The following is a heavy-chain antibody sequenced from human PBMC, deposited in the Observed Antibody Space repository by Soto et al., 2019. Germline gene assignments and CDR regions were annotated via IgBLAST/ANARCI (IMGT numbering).Heavy chain of an antibody. D-gene: IGHD6-13*01. CDR2: IYYSGST. CDR3: ARWAYSSSWHLDAFDI. V-gene: IGHV4-39*01. CDR1: GGSISSSSYY. J-gene: IGHJ3*02. Sequence: SETLSLTCTVSGGSISSSSYYWGWIRQPPGKGLEWIGSIYYSGSTYYNPSLKSRVTISVDTSKNQFSLKLSSVTAADTAVYYCARWAYSSSWHLDAFDIWGQGTMVT.